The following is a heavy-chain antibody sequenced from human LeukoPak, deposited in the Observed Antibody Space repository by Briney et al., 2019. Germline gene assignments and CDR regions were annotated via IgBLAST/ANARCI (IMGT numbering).Heavy chain of an antibody. Sequence: PGGSLRLSCAASGFTLSSYAMSWVRQAPGKGLEWVSAISGSGGSTYYADSVKGRFTISRDNSKNTLYLQMNSLRAEDTAVYYCAKESGYSYGYYYGMDVWGQGTTVTVSS. D-gene: IGHD5-18*01. V-gene: IGHV3-23*01. CDR2: ISGSGGST. CDR1: GFTLSSYA. CDR3: AKESGYSYGYYYGMDV. J-gene: IGHJ6*02.